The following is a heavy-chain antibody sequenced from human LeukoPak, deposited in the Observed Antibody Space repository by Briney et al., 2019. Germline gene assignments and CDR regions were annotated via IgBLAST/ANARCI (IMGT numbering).Heavy chain of an antibody. J-gene: IGHJ4*02. CDR3: ARLVPDCSGGSCSFDY. CDR2: IYPGDSDT. V-gene: IGHV5-51*01. D-gene: IGHD2-15*01. CDR1: GYNFTNYG. Sequence: GESLKISCKGSGYNFTNYGIGWVRQMPGKGLEWMGIIYPGDSDTRYSPSFQGQVTISADKSISTAYLQWSSLKASDTAMYYCARLVPDCSGGSCSFDYWGQGTLVTVSS.